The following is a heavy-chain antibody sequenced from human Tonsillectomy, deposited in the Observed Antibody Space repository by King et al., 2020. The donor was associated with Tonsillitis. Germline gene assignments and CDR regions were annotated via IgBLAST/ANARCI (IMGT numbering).Heavy chain of an antibody. J-gene: IGHJ4*02. CDR3: ARDLMSGDWNDPLGYFDY. CDR1: GFTFSNYA. D-gene: IGHD1-1*01. Sequence: VQLVESGGGVVQPGRSLRLSCAASGFTFSNYAMHWVRQAPGKGLEWVAIISYDGSDKYYADSVQGRFTISRDNSKNKMYVQMNSLGAEDTAVYYCARDLMSGDWNDPLGYFDYWGQGTLGTVPS. CDR2: ISYDGSDK. V-gene: IGHV3-30*04.